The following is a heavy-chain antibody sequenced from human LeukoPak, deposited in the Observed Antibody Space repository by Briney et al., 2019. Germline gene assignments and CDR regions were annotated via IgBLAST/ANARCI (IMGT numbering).Heavy chain of an antibody. J-gene: IGHJ5*02. Sequence: GGSLRLSCAATGFTLSIYAMHWVRRAPGKGLEWVALISYDGSNKYYADSVKGRFTISRDNSMNTLYLQMNSLRAEDTAVYHCARAGSGWRETDPNNWFDPWGQGTLVTVTS. CDR2: ISYDGSNK. D-gene: IGHD6-25*01. V-gene: IGHV3-30-3*01. CDR1: GFTLSIYA. CDR3: ARAGSGWRETDPNNWFDP.